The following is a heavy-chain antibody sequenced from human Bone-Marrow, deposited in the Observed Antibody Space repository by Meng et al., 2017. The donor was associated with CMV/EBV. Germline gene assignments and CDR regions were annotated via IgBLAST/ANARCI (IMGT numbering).Heavy chain of an antibody. CDR2: ISSSGSTI. D-gene: IGHD3-16*01. CDR1: GFIFSSYE. CDR3: ARDRSGGGYGEYFQH. J-gene: IGHJ1*01. V-gene: IGHV3-48*03. Sequence: GESLKISCAASGFIFSSYEMNWVRQAPGKGLEWVSYISSSGSTIYYADSVNGRFTISRDNAKNSLYLQMNSLRAEDTAVYYCARDRSGGGYGEYFQHWGQGTLVTVSS.